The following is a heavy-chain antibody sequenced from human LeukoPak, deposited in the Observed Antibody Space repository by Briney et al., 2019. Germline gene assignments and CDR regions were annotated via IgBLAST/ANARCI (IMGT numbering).Heavy chain of an antibody. CDR3: ASGVWYYDTRGAFDI. CDR2: TYYSGST. Sequence: SETLSLTCTVSGGSISSYYWSWIRQPPGKGLEWIGYTYYSGSTNYNPSLKSRVTISVDTSKNQFSLKLSSVTAADTAVYYCASGVWYYDTRGAFDIWGQGTMVTVSS. J-gene: IGHJ3*02. D-gene: IGHD3-9*01. CDR1: GGSISSYY. V-gene: IGHV4-59*01.